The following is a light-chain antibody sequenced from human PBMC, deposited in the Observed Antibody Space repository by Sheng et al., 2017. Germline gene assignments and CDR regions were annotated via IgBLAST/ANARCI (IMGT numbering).Light chain of an antibody. CDR2: GAS. J-gene: IGKJ1*01. Sequence: EIVLTQSPGTLSLSPGEGATLSCRASESVSSNFLAWYQQKPGQTPRLLIYGASTRATGIPDRFSGRGSGTGFTLTITRVDPEDFAVYYCQQYGSSPWTFGQGTKVEVK. CDR3: QQYGSSPWT. V-gene: IGKV3-20*01. CDR1: ESVSSNF.